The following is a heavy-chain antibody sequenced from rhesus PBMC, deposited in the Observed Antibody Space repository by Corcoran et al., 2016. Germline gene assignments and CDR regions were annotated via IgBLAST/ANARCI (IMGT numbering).Heavy chain of an antibody. J-gene: IGHJ6*01. CDR3: ARPSNGLDS. CDR2: INGNSGST. D-gene: IGHD3-9*01. V-gene: IGHV4-80*01. Sequence: QVQLQESGPGLVTPSETLSLTCAVSGGSFSSYCWSWIRQPPGKGLEWIGEINGNSGSTNYNPSLKSRVTISKDASKNQFSRKLSSVTAADTAVYYCARPSNGLDSWGQGVVVTVSS. CDR1: GGSFSSYC.